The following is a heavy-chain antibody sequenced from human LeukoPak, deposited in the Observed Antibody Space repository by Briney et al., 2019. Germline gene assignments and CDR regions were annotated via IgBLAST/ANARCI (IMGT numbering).Heavy chain of an antibody. J-gene: IGHJ6*03. CDR3: ARDGYSGYYCGYYYYMDV. Sequence: PGGSLRLSCAASGFTFLSYGMHWVRQAPGKGLEWVAFIRYDGSNKYYADSVKGRFTISRDNSKNTLYVQMNSLRAEDTAVYYCARDGYSGYYCGYYYYMDVWGKGTTVTVSS. D-gene: IGHD5-12*01. CDR2: IRYDGSNK. CDR1: GFTFLSYG. V-gene: IGHV3-30*02.